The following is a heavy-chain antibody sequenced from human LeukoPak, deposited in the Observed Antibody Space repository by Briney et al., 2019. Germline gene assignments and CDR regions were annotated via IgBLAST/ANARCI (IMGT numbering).Heavy chain of an antibody. Sequence: GASVKVSCKASGGTFSSYAISWVRQAPGQGLEWMGGIIPIFGTANYAQKFQGRVTITADESTSTAYMELSSLRSEDTAVYYCARAGASDGYNYNWFDPWGQGTLVTVSS. D-gene: IGHD5-24*01. CDR2: IIPIFGTA. CDR1: GGTFSSYA. V-gene: IGHV1-69*13. CDR3: ARAGASDGYNYNWFDP. J-gene: IGHJ5*02.